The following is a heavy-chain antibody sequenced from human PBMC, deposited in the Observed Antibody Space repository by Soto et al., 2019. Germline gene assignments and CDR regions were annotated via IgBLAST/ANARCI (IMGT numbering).Heavy chain of an antibody. V-gene: IGHV3-7*03. CDR2: IKGDGSVT. CDR3: VIPTRSVRGMGV. CDR1: GFTFSNFW. Sequence: EVQLVESGGGLAQPGGSLRLSCAASGFTFSNFWMSWARQAPGKGLEWGANIKGDGSVTQYVASVEGRFTISRDNAKYSLYLQMNSLRVEDTALYYCVIPTRSVRGMGVWGQGTTVTVSS. D-gene: IGHD6-6*01. J-gene: IGHJ6*02.